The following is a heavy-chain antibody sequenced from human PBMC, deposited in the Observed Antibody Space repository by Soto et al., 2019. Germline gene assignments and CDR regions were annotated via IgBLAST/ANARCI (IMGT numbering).Heavy chain of an antibody. Sequence: QVQLQESGPGLVKPSQTLSLTCTVSGGSISSGGYYWSWIRQHPGKGLEWIGYIYYSGSTYYNPSLKSRVTIPVDTSKTQFSLKLSSVTAADTAVYYCASSTVQRGRGAFDIWGQGTMVTVSS. J-gene: IGHJ3*02. V-gene: IGHV4-31*03. CDR2: IYYSGST. D-gene: IGHD4-17*01. CDR3: ASSTVQRGRGAFDI. CDR1: GGSISSGGYY.